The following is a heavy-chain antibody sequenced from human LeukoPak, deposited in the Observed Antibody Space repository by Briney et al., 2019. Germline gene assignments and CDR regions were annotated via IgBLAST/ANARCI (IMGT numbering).Heavy chain of an antibody. CDR3: ARARIAAAGTISPYFDY. CDR2: IYTSGST. Sequence: SETLSLTCTVSGGSISSYYWSWIRQPAGKGLEWIGRIYTSGSTNYNPSLKSRVTMSVDTSKNQFSLKLSSVTAADTAVYYCARARIAAAGTISPYFDYWGQGTLVTVSS. J-gene: IGHJ4*02. CDR1: GGSISSYY. V-gene: IGHV4-4*07. D-gene: IGHD6-13*01.